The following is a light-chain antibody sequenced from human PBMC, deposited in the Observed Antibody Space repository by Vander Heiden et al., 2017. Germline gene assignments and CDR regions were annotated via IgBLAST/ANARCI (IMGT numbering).Light chain of an antibody. Sequence: QSALTQPAAVSGSPGQSITISCTGTSSDVGGYNLVSWYQQHPGKAPKLMSYDVSKRPSGVSNRFSGSKSGNTASLTISGLQAEDEADYYCCSYAGSSTPVVFGTGTKLTVL. J-gene: IGLJ1*01. CDR1: SSDVGGYNL. CDR2: DVS. V-gene: IGLV2-23*02. CDR3: CSYAGSSTPVV.